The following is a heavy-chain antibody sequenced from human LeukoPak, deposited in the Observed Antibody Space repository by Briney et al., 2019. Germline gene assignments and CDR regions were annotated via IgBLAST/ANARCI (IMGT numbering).Heavy chain of an antibody. CDR1: DFTVSSNY. D-gene: IGHD3-10*01. V-gene: IGHV3-53*01. J-gene: IGHJ5*02. CDR2: IYSGGST. Sequence: GGSLRLSCVASDFTVSSNYMSWVRQAPGKGLEWVSVIYSGGSTYYADSVKGRFTISRDNSKNTLYLKMNSLRAEDTAVYYCAGITMVRGVITWGQGTLVTVSS. CDR3: AGITMVRGVIT.